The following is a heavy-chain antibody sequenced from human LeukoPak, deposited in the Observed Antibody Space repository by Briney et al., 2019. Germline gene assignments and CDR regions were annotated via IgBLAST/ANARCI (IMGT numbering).Heavy chain of an antibody. J-gene: IGHJ4*02. Sequence: GGSLRLSCAASGFTFSTYTMNWVRQAPGKGLEWVADISYDGSKKYYTDSVKGRFTISRDNSRNTLFLQMNSLRAEDTAIYYCARDSGDWGQGTLVTVSS. CDR1: GFTFSTYT. D-gene: IGHD3-10*01. CDR2: ISYDGSKK. CDR3: ARDSGD. V-gene: IGHV3-30-3*01.